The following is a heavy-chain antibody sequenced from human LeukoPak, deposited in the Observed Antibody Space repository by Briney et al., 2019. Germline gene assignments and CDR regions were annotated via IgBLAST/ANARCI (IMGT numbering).Heavy chain of an antibody. Sequence: GGSLRLSCAASGFSFSSYAMSWVRQAPGKGLEWVSTISSSGGSTYYADSVKGRFTISRDNSKSTAYLQMNSLRAEDTAVYYCAKATFASSWNLYFDYWGQGTLVTVSS. D-gene: IGHD6-13*01. J-gene: IGHJ4*02. CDR2: ISSSGGST. CDR1: GFSFSSYA. CDR3: AKATFASSWNLYFDY. V-gene: IGHV3-23*01.